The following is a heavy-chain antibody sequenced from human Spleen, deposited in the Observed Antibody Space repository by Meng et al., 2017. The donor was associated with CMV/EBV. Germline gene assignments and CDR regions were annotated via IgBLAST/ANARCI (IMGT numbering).Heavy chain of an antibody. J-gene: IGHJ5*02. CDR2: INPNSDGT. D-gene: IGHD2-8*01. Sequence: ASVKVSCKASGYTFTAYYIHWVRQAPGQGLEWMGWINPNSDGTDYAQKFQGRVTMTRDTSISTAYMELSRLRSDDTAVYYCAREYCPNGVCFHLGSNWFDPWGQGTLVT. CDR1: GYTFTAYY. CDR3: AREYCPNGVCFHLGSNWFDP. V-gene: IGHV1-2*02.